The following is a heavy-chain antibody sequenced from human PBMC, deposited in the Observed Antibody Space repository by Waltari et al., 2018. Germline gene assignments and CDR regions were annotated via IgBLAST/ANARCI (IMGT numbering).Heavy chain of an antibody. D-gene: IGHD3-22*01. Sequence: QVQLQESGPGLVQPSHNLSLTCTVSDGSIRSGCYYWSWIRQHPGKGLEWIGYIYYSGSTDYNPSLKSLVTISVDTSKNQFSLKLSSVTAADTAVYYCARSYYYDSTGLGYWGQGTLVTVSS. J-gene: IGHJ4*02. CDR2: IYYSGST. CDR3: ARSYYYDSTGLGY. V-gene: IGHV4-31*01. CDR1: DGSIRSGCYY.